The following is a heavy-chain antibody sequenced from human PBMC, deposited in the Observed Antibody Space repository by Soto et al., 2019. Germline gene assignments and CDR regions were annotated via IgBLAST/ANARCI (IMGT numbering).Heavy chain of an antibody. D-gene: IGHD3-9*01. J-gene: IGHJ6*02. CDR1: GFSFSTYE. CDR3: AGRYFHYYFGMDV. Sequence: GSLRLSCAASGFSFSTYEINWVRQAPGKGLEWVACISSSGNTVYYADSVKGRFTICRDNAKNSLYLQMNSLRAEDTAVYYWAGRYFHYYFGMDVWGQGTTVTVAS. CDR2: ISSSGNTV. V-gene: IGHV3-48*03.